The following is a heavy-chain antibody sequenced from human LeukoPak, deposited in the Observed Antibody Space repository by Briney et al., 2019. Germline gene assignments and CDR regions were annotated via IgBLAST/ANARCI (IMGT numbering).Heavy chain of an antibody. V-gene: IGHV3-30-3*01. CDR3: ARDRVPGTRNFDY. CDR2: ISYDGSNK. CDR1: GFPFSSYA. J-gene: IGHJ4*02. D-gene: IGHD6-19*01. Sequence: QPGRSLTLSCAASGFPFSSYAMHCVRQAPGKGLEWVAVISYDGSNKYYADSVKGRFTISRDNSKNTLYLQMNSLRAEDTAVYYCARDRVPGTRNFDYWGQGTLVTVSS.